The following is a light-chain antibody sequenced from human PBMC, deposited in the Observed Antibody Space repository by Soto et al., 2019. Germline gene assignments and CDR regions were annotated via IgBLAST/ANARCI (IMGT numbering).Light chain of an antibody. V-gene: IGKV1-5*01. CDR2: DAS. CDR1: QTINNW. Sequence: DIQMTQSPSTLFASIGDRVTVTCRASQTINNWLAWYQQKPGKAPKLLIYDASTLEGEVPSRFGASGSGTDFTLTITSLQPDDSATYYCQQYNSYPWTFGQGTKVEI. J-gene: IGKJ1*01. CDR3: QQYNSYPWT.